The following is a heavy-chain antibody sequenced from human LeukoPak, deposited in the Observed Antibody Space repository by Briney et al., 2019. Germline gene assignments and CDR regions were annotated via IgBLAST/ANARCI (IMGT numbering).Heavy chain of an antibody. J-gene: IGHJ6*02. Sequence: SETLSLTCTVSGGSISSYYWSWIRQPPGKGLGWIGYIYYSGSTNYNPSLKSRVTISVDTSKNQFSLKLSSVTAADTAVYYCARDQDCSGGSCYRYYYYGMDVWGQGTTVTVSS. CDR1: GGSISSYY. CDR2: IYYSGST. CDR3: ARDQDCSGGSCYRYYYYGMDV. D-gene: IGHD2-15*01. V-gene: IGHV4-59*12.